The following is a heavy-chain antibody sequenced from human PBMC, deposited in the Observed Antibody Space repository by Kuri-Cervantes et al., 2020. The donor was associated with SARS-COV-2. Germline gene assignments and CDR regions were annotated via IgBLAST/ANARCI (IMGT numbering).Heavy chain of an antibody. Sequence: SETLSLTCTVSGGSINDYYWGWIRQPPGKGLEWIGYFYSTGVTNYDPSLKTRVTISVDTSKNQFSLKLSSVTAADTAVYYCATAEDTARPWYFDLWGRGTLVTVSS. V-gene: IGHV4-59*01. CDR1: GGSINDYY. J-gene: IGHJ2*01. D-gene: IGHD5-18*01. CDR2: FYSTGVT. CDR3: ATAEDTARPWYFDL.